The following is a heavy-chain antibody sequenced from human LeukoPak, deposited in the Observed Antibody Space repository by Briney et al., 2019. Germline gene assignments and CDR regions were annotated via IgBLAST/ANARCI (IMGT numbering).Heavy chain of an antibody. D-gene: IGHD2-2*02. CDR3: AKCVVPAAIIQNWFDP. CDR1: GFTFSGYA. Sequence: GGSLRLSCAASGFTFSGYAMSWVRQAPGKGLEWVSAISGSGGSTYYADSVKGRFTIYRDNSKNTLYLQMNSLRAEDTAVYYCAKCVVPAAIIQNWFDPWGQGTLVTVSS. CDR2: ISGSGGST. J-gene: IGHJ5*02. V-gene: IGHV3-23*01.